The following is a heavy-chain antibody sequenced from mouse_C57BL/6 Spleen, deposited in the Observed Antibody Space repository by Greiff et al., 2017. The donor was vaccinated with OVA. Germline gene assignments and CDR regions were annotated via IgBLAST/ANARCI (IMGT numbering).Heavy chain of an antibody. CDR3: ARLDTTVVEGAMDY. D-gene: IGHD1-1*01. CDR1: GYTFTSYW. J-gene: IGHJ4*01. CDR2: IYPGSGST. V-gene: IGHV1-55*01. Sequence: QVQLQQPGAELVKPGASVKMSCKASGYTFTSYWITWVKQRPGQGLEWIGDIYPGSGSTNYNEKFKSKATLTVDTSSSTAYMQLSSLTSEDSAVYYCARLDTTVVEGAMDYWGQGTSVTVSS.